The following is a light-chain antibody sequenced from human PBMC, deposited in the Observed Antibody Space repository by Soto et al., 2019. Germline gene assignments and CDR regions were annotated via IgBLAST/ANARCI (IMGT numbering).Light chain of an antibody. J-gene: IGKJ4*01. V-gene: IGKV1-17*01. CDR1: QDIRDE. CDR2: SAS. Sequence: DIRMTQSPSSLSAYVGDRVTITCRASQDIRDELGWYQQRPGKAPKCLIYSASRLQSGVPSRFSGSGSGTEFTLTISSLQPEDSATYYCLQHNYYPLTFGGGTKV. CDR3: LQHNYYPLT.